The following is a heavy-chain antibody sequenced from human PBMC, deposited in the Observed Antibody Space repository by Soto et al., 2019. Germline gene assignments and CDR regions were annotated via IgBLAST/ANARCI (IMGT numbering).Heavy chain of an antibody. D-gene: IGHD7-27*01. J-gene: IGHJ4*02. CDR3: ASSLIGALGF. CDR2: IYSSGNT. CDR1: GGSISSSDYY. V-gene: IGHV4-39*01. Sequence: QLQLQESGPGLVKPSETLSLTCTVSGGSISSSDYYWGWIRLPPGKGLEWIGNIYSSGNTYYNPSLKSRVTMSIDTSNNQFSLKLTSVTAADTAVYYCASSLIGALGFWGQGTRVIVSS.